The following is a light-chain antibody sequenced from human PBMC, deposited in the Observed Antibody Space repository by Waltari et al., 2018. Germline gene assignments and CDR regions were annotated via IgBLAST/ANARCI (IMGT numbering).Light chain of an antibody. J-gene: IGKJ1*01. Sequence: DIQMTQSPSSLSASIGDRVTITCRASHDIPNYLAWFQQKPGKVPMLLIYAASTLESGVPSRFSGSGSETLFTLTINGLQPEDVATYYCQKYNNSPWTFGPGTRVDIK. CDR2: AAS. CDR1: HDIPNY. CDR3: QKYNNSPWT. V-gene: IGKV1-27*01.